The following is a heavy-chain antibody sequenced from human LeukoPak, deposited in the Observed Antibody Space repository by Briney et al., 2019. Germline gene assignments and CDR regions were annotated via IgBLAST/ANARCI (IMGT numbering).Heavy chain of an antibody. CDR2: ISGDSTTI. J-gene: IGHJ1*01. V-gene: IGHV3-48*03. Sequence: GGSLRLSCAASGFTFSSYAMHWVRQAPGKGLEWVSYISGDSTTIYYADSVKGRFTISRDNAKNSLYLRMDSLRAEDTAIYYCVPPAAGLRRTISTEYFQHWGPGTLVTVSS. CDR3: VPPAAGLRRTISTEYFQH. CDR1: GFTFSSYA. D-gene: IGHD6-13*01.